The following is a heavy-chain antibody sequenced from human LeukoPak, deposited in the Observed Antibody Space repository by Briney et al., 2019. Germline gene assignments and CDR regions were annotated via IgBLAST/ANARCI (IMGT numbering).Heavy chain of an antibody. V-gene: IGHV1-8*01. D-gene: IGHD6-13*01. CDR1: GYTFTSYD. CDR2: VNPNSGNT. CDR3: ARGGQQQLVPRYHWFDP. J-gene: IGHJ5*02. Sequence: ASVKVSCKASGYTFTSYDINWVRQATGQGLEWMGWVNPNSGNTGYAQKFQGRVTMTRNTSISTAYMELSSLRSEATAVYYCARGGQQQLVPRYHWFDPWGQGTLVTVSS.